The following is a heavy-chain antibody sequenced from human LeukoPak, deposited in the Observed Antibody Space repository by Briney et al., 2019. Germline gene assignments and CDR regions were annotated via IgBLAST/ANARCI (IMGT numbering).Heavy chain of an antibody. Sequence: PSETLSLTCTVSGESITSGQYYWSWIRQSAVKGLEWIGRFYISGFTNYNPSLKSRVTISLDRSRNQFFLNLTSVTAADTAVYYCATDDYGDSFQLWGHGTLVTVSS. CDR3: ATDDYGDSFQL. D-gene: IGHD4-17*01. J-gene: IGHJ1*01. CDR1: GESITSGQYY. V-gene: IGHV4-61*02. CDR2: FYISGFT.